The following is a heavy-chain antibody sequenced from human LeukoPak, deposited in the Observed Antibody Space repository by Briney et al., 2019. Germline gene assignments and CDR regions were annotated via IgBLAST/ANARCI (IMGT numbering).Heavy chain of an antibody. V-gene: IGHV4-34*01. CDR2: INHSGST. Sequence: PSETLSLTCAVYGGSFSGYYWSWIRQPPGKGLEWIGEINHSGSTNYNPSLKSRVTISVDTSKNQFSLKLSSVTAADTAVYYCARLSPGSACFDYWGQGTLVTVSS. D-gene: IGHD2-21*01. CDR3: ARLSPGSACFDY. CDR1: GGSFSGYY. J-gene: IGHJ4*02.